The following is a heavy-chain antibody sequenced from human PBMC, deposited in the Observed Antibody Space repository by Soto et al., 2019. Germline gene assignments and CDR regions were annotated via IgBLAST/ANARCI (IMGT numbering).Heavy chain of an antibody. Sequence: EVQLVESGGGLVQPGRSLRLSCAASGFTFDDYAMHWVRQAPGKGLEWVSGITWNSGSIGYADSVKGRFTISRDNAKNSLYLQMNSLSTEDTAFYYCAKDTLSAYGYYGLFDYWGQGTLVTVSS. V-gene: IGHV3-9*01. CDR3: AKDTLSAYGYYGLFDY. D-gene: IGHD4-17*01. CDR2: ITWNSGSI. J-gene: IGHJ4*02. CDR1: GFTFDDYA.